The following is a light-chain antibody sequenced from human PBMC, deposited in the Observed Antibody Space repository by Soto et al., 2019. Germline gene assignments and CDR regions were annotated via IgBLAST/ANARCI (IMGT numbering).Light chain of an antibody. CDR3: QQYDRYYLT. J-gene: IGKJ1*01. CDR1: QSISSW. V-gene: IGKV1-5*01. CDR2: DAS. Sequence: DIQMTQSPSTLSASIGDRVTITCRASQSISSWLAWYQQKPGKAPKLLIYDASKLESGVPSRFSGSGSGTEFSLAISSLQPDDFATYFCQQYDRYYLTFGQGTKVEIK.